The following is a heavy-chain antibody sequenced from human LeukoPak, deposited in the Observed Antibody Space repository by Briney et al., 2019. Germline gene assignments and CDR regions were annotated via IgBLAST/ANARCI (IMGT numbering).Heavy chain of an antibody. J-gene: IGHJ4*02. V-gene: IGHV3-74*01. Sequence: PGGSLRLSCAASGFTFSNYWMHWVRQAPGKGLVWVSRINSDGSSISYADSVKGRFTISRDNAKNTLYLQMNSLRAEDTAVYFCTRERNIGWYHDYWGQGTLVTVSS. CDR1: GFTFSNYW. CDR3: TRERNIGWYHDY. D-gene: IGHD6-19*01. CDR2: INSDGSSI.